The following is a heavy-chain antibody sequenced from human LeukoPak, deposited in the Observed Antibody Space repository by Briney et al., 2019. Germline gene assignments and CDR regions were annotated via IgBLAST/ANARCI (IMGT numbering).Heavy chain of an antibody. CDR2: INSDSNYI. V-gene: IGHV3-21*01. J-gene: IGHJ6*03. CDR3: ARNGILGIAXAXDV. Sequence: PGGSLRLSCAASGFTFSSYSMNWVRQAPGKGLEWVSPINSDSNYIYYADSVKGRFTISRDAKNSVYLQMNSLRAEDTAVYYCARNGILGIAXAXDVXXKGXTVT. CDR1: GFTFSSYS. D-gene: IGHD6-13*01.